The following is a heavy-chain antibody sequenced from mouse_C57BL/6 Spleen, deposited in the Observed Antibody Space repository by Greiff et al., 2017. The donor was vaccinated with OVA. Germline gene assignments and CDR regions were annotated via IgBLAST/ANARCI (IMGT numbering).Heavy chain of an antibody. CDR1: GFTFSSYT. CDR3: ARRRAQATLYAMDY. J-gene: IGHJ4*01. V-gene: IGHV5-9*01. CDR2: ISGGGGNT. D-gene: IGHD3-2*02. Sequence: EVQGVESGGGLVKPGGSLKLSCAASGFTFSSYTMSWVRQTPEKRLEWVATISGGGGNTYYPDSVKGRFTISRDTAKNTLYLQMSSLRSEDTALYYGARRRAQATLYAMDYWGQGTSVTVSS.